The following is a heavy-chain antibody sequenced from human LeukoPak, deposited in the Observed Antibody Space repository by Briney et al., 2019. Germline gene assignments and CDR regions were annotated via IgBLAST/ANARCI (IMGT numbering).Heavy chain of an antibody. Sequence: GGSLRLSCGAAEFSFTNYAMSWVRQAPGKGLEWVSSISSRDGKTYYADSVKGRITISRDDPTNTLYLQMSSLRAEDTAVYYCAKKAIIGSPGNYFDYWGPGTLVTVSS. CDR3: AKKAIIGSPGNYFDY. CDR1: EFSFTNYA. V-gene: IGHV3-23*01. CDR2: ISSRDGKT. J-gene: IGHJ4*02. D-gene: IGHD2/OR15-2a*01.